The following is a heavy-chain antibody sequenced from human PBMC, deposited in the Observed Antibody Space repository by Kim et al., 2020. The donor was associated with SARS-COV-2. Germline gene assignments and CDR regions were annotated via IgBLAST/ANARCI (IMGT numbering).Heavy chain of an antibody. J-gene: IGHJ4*02. CDR2: SDT. V-gene: IGHV5-51*01. Sequence: SDTRYSPSFRGHVTISADKAISTAYLQWSSLKASATAMYYCARGAAPFDYWGQGTLVTVSS. CDR3: ARGAAPFDY. D-gene: IGHD6-13*01.